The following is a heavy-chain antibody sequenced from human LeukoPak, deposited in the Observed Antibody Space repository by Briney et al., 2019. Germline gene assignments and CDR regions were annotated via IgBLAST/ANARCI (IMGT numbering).Heavy chain of an antibody. Sequence: SETLSLTCTVSGGSISSSSYYWGWIRQPPGKGLEWTGSIYYSGSTYYNPFLKSRVTISVDTSKNQFSLKLSSVTAADTAVYYCARGLTYSSSWYGYYFDYWGQGTLVTVSS. V-gene: IGHV4-39*07. CDR3: ARGLTYSSSWYGYYFDY. CDR1: GGSISSSSYY. D-gene: IGHD6-13*01. CDR2: IYYSGST. J-gene: IGHJ4*02.